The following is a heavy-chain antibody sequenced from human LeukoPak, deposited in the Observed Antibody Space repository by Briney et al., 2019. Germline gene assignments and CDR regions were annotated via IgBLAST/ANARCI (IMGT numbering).Heavy chain of an antibody. CDR2: ITSSSSTI. D-gene: IGHD3-3*01. CDR3: ARGMRGYANFDY. J-gene: IGHJ4*02. CDR1: GFTFSSYS. Sequence: GSLRLSCAASGFTFSSYSMNWVRKAPGKGLEWVSYITSSSSTINYADSVKGRFTTSRDNARNSLYLQMNSLRDEDTAVYYCARGMRGYANFDYWGQGTLVTVSS. V-gene: IGHV3-48*02.